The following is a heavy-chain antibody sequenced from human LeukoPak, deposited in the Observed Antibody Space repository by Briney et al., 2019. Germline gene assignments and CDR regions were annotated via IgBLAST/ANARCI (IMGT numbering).Heavy chain of an antibody. CDR1: GGSLSSYY. CDR3: GRQSGTLVDY. CDR2: IYYSGTT. V-gene: IGHV4-59*08. D-gene: IGHD3-10*01. J-gene: IGHJ4*02. Sequence: SETLSLTCTLSGGSLSSYYWTWIRQPPGKELQWMGYIYYSGTTNYTPSLQSRITISVDTSKNQFSGKVNFLPAADTALYYCGRQSGTLVDYWGKGTRVTVS.